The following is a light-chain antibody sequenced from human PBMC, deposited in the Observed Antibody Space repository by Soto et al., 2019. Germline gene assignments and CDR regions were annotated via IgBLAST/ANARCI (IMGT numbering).Light chain of an antibody. Sequence: QSVLTQPRSVSGSPGQSVTISCSGTSSDLGGYNYVSWYQHHPGKAPKLMIYDVTLRPSGVPDRFSGSKSGNTASLTISGVQAEDEADYYCCSYAGRFTWVFGGGTKLTVL. CDR1: SSDLGGYNY. V-gene: IGLV2-11*01. CDR2: DVT. CDR3: CSYAGRFTWV. J-gene: IGLJ3*02.